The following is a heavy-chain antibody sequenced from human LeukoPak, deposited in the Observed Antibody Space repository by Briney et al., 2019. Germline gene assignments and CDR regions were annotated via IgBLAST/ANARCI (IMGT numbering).Heavy chain of an antibody. D-gene: IGHD2-2*01. J-gene: IGHJ4*02. CDR3: ARAYCSSTSCSYYFDS. CDR1: GFTFSSYG. CDR2: ISSSTSYM. Sequence: GGSLRLSCAASGFTFSSYGMNWVRQAPGKGLEWVSSISSSTSYMYYADSVKGRFTISRDNAKNSLYLQMNSLRAEDTAVYYCARAYCSSTSCSYYFDSWGQGTLVTVSS. V-gene: IGHV3-21*01.